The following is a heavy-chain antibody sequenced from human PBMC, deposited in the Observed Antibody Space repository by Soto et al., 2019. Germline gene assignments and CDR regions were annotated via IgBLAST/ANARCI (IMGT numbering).Heavy chain of an antibody. J-gene: IGHJ4*02. Sequence: GESLKISCSTSGYRFAAYWIGWVRQMPGKGLEWIGIIYPPDSDTRYSPSFQGQVTISADKSTSTAYLQWNTLKASDTALHYCGRNYYVAVVPDYWGQGTQVTVSS. D-gene: IGHD3-16*01. CDR3: GRNYYVAVVPDY. V-gene: IGHV5-51*01. CDR2: IYPPDSDT. CDR1: GYRFAAYW.